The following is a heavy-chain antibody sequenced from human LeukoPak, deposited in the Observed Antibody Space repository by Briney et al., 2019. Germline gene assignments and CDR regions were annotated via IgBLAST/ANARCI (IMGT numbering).Heavy chain of an antibody. Sequence: GGSLRLSCAASGFTFSSFWMHWVRHAPGKGLVWVSRINSDGISTVYADSVKGRFTISRDNAKNTLYLQMNSLRAEDTAVYFCARGYDYGDYWGQGTLVTVSS. V-gene: IGHV3-74*01. J-gene: IGHJ4*02. CDR3: ARGYDYGDY. D-gene: IGHD4-17*01. CDR1: GFTFSSFW. CDR2: INSDGIST.